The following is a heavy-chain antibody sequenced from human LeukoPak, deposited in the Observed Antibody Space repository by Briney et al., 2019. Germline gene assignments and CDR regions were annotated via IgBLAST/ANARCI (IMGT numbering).Heavy chain of an antibody. CDR2: INHSGST. CDR1: GGSFSGYY. D-gene: IGHD3-9*01. Sequence: PSETLSLTCAVYGGSFSGYYWSWIRQPPGKGLEWIGEINHSGSTNYNPSLKSRVTISVDTSKNQFSLKLSSVTAADTAVYYFARYSDILTGYYYPYAFDIWGQGTMVTVSS. V-gene: IGHV4-34*01. CDR3: ARYSDILTGYYYPYAFDI. J-gene: IGHJ3*02.